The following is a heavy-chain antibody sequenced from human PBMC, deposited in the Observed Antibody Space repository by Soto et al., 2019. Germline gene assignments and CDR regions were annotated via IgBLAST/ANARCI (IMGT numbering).Heavy chain of an antibody. CDR2: IIPIFGTA. CDR1: GGTFSRNA. J-gene: IGHJ4*02. CDR3: ARGWGYDSNDYYYAY. D-gene: IGHD3-22*01. Sequence: QVQLVQSGAEVRKPGSSVTVSCKASGGTFSRNAISWVRQAPGQGLEWMGGIIPIFGTANHDQKFQGRFTINADESTSTVYMELSSLRSEDTAMYYCARGWGYDSNDYYYAYWGQGTLVIVSS. V-gene: IGHV1-69*01.